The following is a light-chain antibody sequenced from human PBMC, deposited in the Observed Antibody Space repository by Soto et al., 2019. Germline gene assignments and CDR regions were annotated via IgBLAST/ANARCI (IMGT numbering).Light chain of an antibody. V-gene: IGLV3-21*01. CDR1: NVGSRS. Sequence: SYELTQPPSVSVAPGEPARISCGGNNVGSRSVHWYQQKPGQAHFLVIYYDSDRPSVIPERFSGSNSGNTATLIISRGEAGDEAYYDCQVWEATGAQVVFGGGTNLAVL. CDR2: YDS. CDR3: QVWEATGAQVV. J-gene: IGLJ2*01.